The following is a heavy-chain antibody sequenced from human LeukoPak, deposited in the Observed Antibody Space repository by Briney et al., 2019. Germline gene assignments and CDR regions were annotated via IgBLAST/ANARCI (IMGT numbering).Heavy chain of an antibody. D-gene: IGHD6-13*01. CDR3: AREAGTAAAGTSWFAP. Sequence: ASVKVSCKASGYTFTSYYMHWVRQAPGQGLEWMGIINPSGGSTSYAQKFQGRVTMTRDTSTSTVYMELSSLRSEDTAVYYCAREAGTAAAGTSWFAPWGQGTLVTVSS. V-gene: IGHV1-46*01. CDR2: INPSGGST. J-gene: IGHJ5*02. CDR1: GYTFTSYY.